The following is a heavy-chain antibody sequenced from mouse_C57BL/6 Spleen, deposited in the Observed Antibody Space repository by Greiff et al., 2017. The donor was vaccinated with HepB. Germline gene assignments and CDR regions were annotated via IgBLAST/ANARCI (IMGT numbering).Heavy chain of an antibody. V-gene: IGHV1-15*01. J-gene: IGHJ4*01. CDR1: GYTFTDYE. CDR3: SNYYGSSPYAMDY. CDR2: IDPETGGT. D-gene: IGHD1-1*01. Sequence: QVQLQQSGAELVRPGASVTLSCKASGYTFTDYEMHWVKQTPVHGLGWIGAIDPETGGTAYNQKFKGKAILTADKSSSTAYMELRSLTSEDSAVYYCSNYYGSSPYAMDYWGQGTSVTVSS.